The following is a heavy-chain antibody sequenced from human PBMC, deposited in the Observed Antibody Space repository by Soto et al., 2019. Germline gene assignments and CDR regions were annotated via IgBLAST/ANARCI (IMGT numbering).Heavy chain of an antibody. CDR2: IHTANGDT. J-gene: IGHJ4*02. CDR1: GYTFTGNV. D-gene: IGHD2-2*01. CDR3: ARDTAMTPHYYFDY. V-gene: IGHV1-3*04. Sequence: QVQLVQSGAEVKKPGASVKVSCKASGYTFTGNVLHWVRQAPGQNLEWMGWIHTANGDTAYSQEFQGRVTFTRDISATTLYMELSSLRSEDTAVYYCARDTAMTPHYYFDYWGQGTLVTVSS.